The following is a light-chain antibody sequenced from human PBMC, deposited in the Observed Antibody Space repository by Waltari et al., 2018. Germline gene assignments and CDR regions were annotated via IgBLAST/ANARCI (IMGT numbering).Light chain of an antibody. CDR2: EAS. CDR3: QLRIHRPYS. J-gene: IGKJ2*03. V-gene: IGKV3-11*01. Sequence: IVLTQSRATLSLSPGGSAALSCRASQSLTKYLAWYQQKPGQAPRRLIYEASNGGTGVPARFSGSGSGTDCTRTISSLVPEDFAVYYCQLRIHRPYSFGQGTKLE. CDR1: QSLTKY.